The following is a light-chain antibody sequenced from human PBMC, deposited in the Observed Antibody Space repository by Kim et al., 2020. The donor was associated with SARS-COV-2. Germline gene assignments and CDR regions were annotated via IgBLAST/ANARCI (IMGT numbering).Light chain of an antibody. Sequence: SYELTQPPSVSVSPGQTASITCSGYKLGDKYVSWYQQKPGQCPVVVIYQDNQRPSGIPERFSGSNSGNTATLTISRTQAMDEADYYCQAWDSSTHNYV. V-gene: IGLV3-1*01. J-gene: IGLJ1*01. CDR3: QAWDSSTHNYV. CDR1: KLGDKY. CDR2: QDN.